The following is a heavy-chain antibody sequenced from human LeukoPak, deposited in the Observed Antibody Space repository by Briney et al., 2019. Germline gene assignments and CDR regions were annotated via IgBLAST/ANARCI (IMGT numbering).Heavy chain of an antibody. CDR2: INPNSGGT. CDR3: ARSHYDILTGSPY. D-gene: IGHD3-9*01. J-gene: IGHJ4*02. V-gene: IGHV1-2*02. Sequence: VSVEVSCKASGYTFTGYYMHWVRQAPGQGLEWMGWINPNSGGTNYAQKFQGRVTMTRDTSISTAYMELSRLRSDDTAVYYCARSHYDILTGSPYWGQGTLVTVSS. CDR1: GYTFTGYY.